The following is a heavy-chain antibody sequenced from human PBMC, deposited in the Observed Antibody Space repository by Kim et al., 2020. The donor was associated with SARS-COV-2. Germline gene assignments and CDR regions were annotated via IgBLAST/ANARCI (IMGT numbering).Heavy chain of an antibody. CDR2: ISGEESQK. CDR3: ARGGDTSYYRAFDY. Sequence: GGSLRLSCAASGFSVTDFSIHWVRQAPGKGLEWVALISGEESQKLYPESVKGRFTISKDSSKNTVYLEMSTLSAGDTAIYYCARGGDTSYYRAFDYWGQGTLFTVCS. V-gene: IGHV3-30*03. J-gene: IGHJ4*02. CDR1: GFSVTDFS. D-gene: IGHD3-9*01.